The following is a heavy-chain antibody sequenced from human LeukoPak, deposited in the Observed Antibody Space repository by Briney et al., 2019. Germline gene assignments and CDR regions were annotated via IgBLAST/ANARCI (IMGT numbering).Heavy chain of an antibody. CDR1: GFSFRSHG. CDR2: ISPRGDIT. V-gene: IGHV3-23*01. D-gene: IGHD3-16*01. Sequence: QPGGSLRLSCAASGFSFRSHGMNWVRQAPGKGLEWVSGISPRGDITYYKDSVRGRFTISRDNFKNTVSLQLNSRRAEDTAMYYCAKDDDWGRFNRWGQGTLVTVSS. CDR3: AKDDDWGRFNR. J-gene: IGHJ1*01.